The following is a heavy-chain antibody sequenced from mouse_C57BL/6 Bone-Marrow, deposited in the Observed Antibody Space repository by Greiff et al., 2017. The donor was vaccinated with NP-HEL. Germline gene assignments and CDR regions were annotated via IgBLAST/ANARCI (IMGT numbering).Heavy chain of an antibody. V-gene: IGHV5-17*01. CDR3: ARWGWAWFAY. CDR1: GFTFSDYG. CDR2: ISSGSSTI. J-gene: IGHJ3*01. Sequence: EVHLVESGGGLVKPGGSLKLSCAASGFTFSDYGMHWVRQAPEKGLEWVAYISSGSSTIYYADTVKGRFTISRDNAKNTLFLQMTSLRSEDTARDYCARWGWAWFAYWGQGTLVTVSA.